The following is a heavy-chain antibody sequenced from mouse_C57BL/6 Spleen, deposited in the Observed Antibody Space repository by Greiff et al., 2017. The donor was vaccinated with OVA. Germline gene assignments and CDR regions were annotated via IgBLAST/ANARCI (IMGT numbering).Heavy chain of an antibody. V-gene: IGHV1-80*01. D-gene: IGHD3-2*02. CDR1: GYAFSSYW. Sequence: VQLQQSGAELVKPGASVKISCKASGYAFSSYWMNWVKQRPGKGLEWIGQIYPGDGDTNYNGKFKGKATLTADKSSSTAYMQLSSLTSEDSAVYFCAGSAMQHRLQTAMAYWGQGTSVTVSS. CDR3: AGSAMQHRLQTAMAY. J-gene: IGHJ4*01. CDR2: IYPGDGDT.